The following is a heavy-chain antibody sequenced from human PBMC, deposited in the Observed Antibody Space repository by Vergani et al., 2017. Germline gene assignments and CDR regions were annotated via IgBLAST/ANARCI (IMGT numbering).Heavy chain of an antibody. D-gene: IGHD3-22*01. CDR1: GFTFTSYG. CDR3: ARDPAEPYYYDSSTYYPLLDI. CDR2: IWYDGSNK. J-gene: IGHJ3*02. Sequence: VQLLESGGGVVQPGRSLRLSCATSGFTFTSYGMHWVRQAPGKGLEWVAVIWYDGSNKNYAGSVKGRFTISRDNSKNTLYLQMNSLRAEDTAVYYCARDPAEPYYYDSSTYYPLLDIWGQGTMVTVSS. V-gene: IGHV3-33*01.